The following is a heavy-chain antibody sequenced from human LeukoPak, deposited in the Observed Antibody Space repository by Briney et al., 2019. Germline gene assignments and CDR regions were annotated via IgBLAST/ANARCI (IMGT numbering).Heavy chain of an antibody. D-gene: IGHD2-2*01. V-gene: IGHV3-7*04. J-gene: IGHJ4*02. CDR2: IKQDGREK. CDR3: ARGGYQLLWY. Sequence: PGGSLRLARAPSGFTFSTYWMSWARQAPVTWRGLVASIKQDGREKSYVDSVKGRSTITRDNAKNSLYLQMNSLRAEETAVYYCARGGYQLLWYWGQGTLVTVSS. CDR1: GFTFSTYW.